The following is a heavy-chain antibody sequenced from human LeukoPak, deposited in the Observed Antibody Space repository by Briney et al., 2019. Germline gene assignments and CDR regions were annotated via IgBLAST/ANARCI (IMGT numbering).Heavy chain of an antibody. J-gene: IGHJ5*02. CDR3: ARHRSDTGGKKGVNWFDP. CDR1: GGSIKNYY. D-gene: IGHD4-23*01. Sequence: PPETLSLTCSVSGGSIKNYYWSWIRQPPGKGLEWLGNIYFGGTTDYHSSLKSRLTISVHTFKNQLSLNLQSVTAADTATYYCARHRSDTGGKKGVNWFDPWGQGTLVTVSS. V-gene: IGHV4-59*01. CDR2: IYFGGTT.